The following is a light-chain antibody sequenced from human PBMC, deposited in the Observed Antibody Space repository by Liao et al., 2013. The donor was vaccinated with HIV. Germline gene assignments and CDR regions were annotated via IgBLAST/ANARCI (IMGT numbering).Light chain of an antibody. J-gene: IGLJ1*01. Sequence: SYVLTQSPSVSVSPGQTASIPCSGDKLGDRDASWYQQKPGQSPVLVIYQDTKRPSGIPERFSGSNSGNTATLTISGTQPMDEADYYCQAWDTTTLYVFGTGTRVTVL. CDR1: KLGDRD. CDR3: QAWDTTTLYV. CDR2: QDT. V-gene: IGLV3-1*01.